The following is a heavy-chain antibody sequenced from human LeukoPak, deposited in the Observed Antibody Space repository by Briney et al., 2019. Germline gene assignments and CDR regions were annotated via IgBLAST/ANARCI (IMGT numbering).Heavy chain of an antibody. Sequence: ASVKVSCKASGYTFTSYGISWVRQAPGQGLEWMGRISAYNGNTNYAQKLQGRVTMTTDTSTSTAYMELRSLRSDDTAVYYCARDSPYTWSRDYFDYWGQGTLVTVSS. V-gene: IGHV1-18*01. CDR2: ISAYNGNT. CDR3: ARDSPYTWSRDYFDY. D-gene: IGHD2-15*01. CDR1: GYTFTSYG. J-gene: IGHJ4*02.